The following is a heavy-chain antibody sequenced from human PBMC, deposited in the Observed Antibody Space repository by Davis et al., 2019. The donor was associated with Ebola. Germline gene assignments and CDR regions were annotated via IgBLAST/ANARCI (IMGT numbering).Heavy chain of an antibody. J-gene: IGHJ6*04. V-gene: IGHV3-23*01. CDR3: AKSGLSFGVVKYHYGMDV. CDR1: GLTFGDYA. Sequence: GGSLRLSCTASGLTFGDYAMNWVRRAPGKGLEWVSAISGSGGSTYYADSVKGRFTISRDNSKKTLYLQMNSLRAEDTAVYYCAKSGLSFGVVKYHYGMDVWGKGTTVTVSS. D-gene: IGHD3-3*01. CDR2: ISGSGGST.